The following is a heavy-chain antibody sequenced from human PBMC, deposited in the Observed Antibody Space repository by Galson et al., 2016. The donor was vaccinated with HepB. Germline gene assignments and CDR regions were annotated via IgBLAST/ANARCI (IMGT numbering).Heavy chain of an antibody. D-gene: IGHD5-12*01. Sequence: PALVKPTQTLTLTCTFSGFSLGTHGMCVSWIRQPPGKALEWLAVIQWDGDKFYSASLKTRLTISKDTSKDQVALTMTNMDPVDTATYFCARTRYNSYSWDYDLWGQGILVTVSS. V-gene: IGHV2-70*01. CDR3: ARTRYNSYSWDYDL. CDR2: IQWDGDK. J-gene: IGHJ5*02. CDR1: GFSLGTHGMC.